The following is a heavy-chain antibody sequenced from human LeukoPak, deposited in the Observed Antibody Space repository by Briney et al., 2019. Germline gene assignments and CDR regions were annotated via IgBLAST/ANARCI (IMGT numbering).Heavy chain of an antibody. CDR2: IYYSGST. J-gene: IGHJ2*01. Sequence: SETLSLTCTVSGGSISSYYWSWIRQPPGKGLEWIGYIYYSGSTNYNPSLKSQVTISVDTSKNQFSLKLSSVTAADTAVYYCARHGYYVSSGYYFFSPHWYFDLWGRGTLVTVSS. D-gene: IGHD3-22*01. CDR1: GGSISSYY. CDR3: ARHGYYVSSGYYFFSPHWYFDL. V-gene: IGHV4-59*01.